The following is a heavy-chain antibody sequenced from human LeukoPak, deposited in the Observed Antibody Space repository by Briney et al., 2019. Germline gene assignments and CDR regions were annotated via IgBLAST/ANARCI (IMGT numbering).Heavy chain of an antibody. CDR1: GYTFTGYY. D-gene: IGHD2-15*01. CDR3: ASFYCSGGSCYSHDY. CDR2: INPNSGGT. V-gene: IGHV1-2*02. J-gene: IGHJ4*02. Sequence: GASVKVSCKASGYTFTGYYMHWVRQAPGQGLEWMGWINPNSGGTNYAQKFQGRVTMTRDTSISTAYMELSRLRSDDTAVYYCASFYCSGGSCYSHDYWGQGTLVTVSS.